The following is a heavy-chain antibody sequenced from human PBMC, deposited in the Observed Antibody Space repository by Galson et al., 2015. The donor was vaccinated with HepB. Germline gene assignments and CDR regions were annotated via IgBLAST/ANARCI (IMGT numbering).Heavy chain of an antibody. V-gene: IGHV4-34*01. J-gene: IGHJ3*02. Sequence: SETLSLTCAVYGGSFSGYYWSWIRQPPGKGLEWIGEINHSGSTNYNPSLKSRVTISVDTSKNQSSLKLSSVTAADTAVYYCTRGEWARRFDIWGQGTMVTVSS. CDR3: TRGEWARRFDI. D-gene: IGHD3-3*01. CDR2: INHSGST. CDR1: GGSFSGYY.